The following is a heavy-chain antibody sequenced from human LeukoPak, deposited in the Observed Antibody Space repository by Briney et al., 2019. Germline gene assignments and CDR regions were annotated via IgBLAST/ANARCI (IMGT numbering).Heavy chain of an antibody. V-gene: IGHV3-23*01. J-gene: IGHJ3*02. D-gene: IGHD2-15*01. Sequence: GGSLRLSCAASGFAFSSYAMNWVRQAPGKGLEWVSAISGSGSTTYYADSVKGRFTISRDNSKNTLFLQMNSLTAEDTAIYSCARPRLEYCSGGSCFDAFDIWGQGTMVTVSS. CDR2: ISGSGSTT. CDR3: ARPRLEYCSGGSCFDAFDI. CDR1: GFAFSSYA.